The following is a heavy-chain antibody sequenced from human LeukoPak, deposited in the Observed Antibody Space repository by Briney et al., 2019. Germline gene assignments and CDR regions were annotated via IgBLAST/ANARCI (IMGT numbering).Heavy chain of an antibody. Sequence: ASVKVSCKASGYTFTSYGISWVRQAPGQGLEWMGWISAYNGNTNYAQKLQGRVTMTTDTSTSTAYKELRSLRSDDTAVCYCAREKPYSSGWVTEPWGQGTLVAVSS. J-gene: IGHJ5*02. CDR3: AREKPYSSGWVTEP. CDR2: ISAYNGNT. V-gene: IGHV1-18*01. CDR1: GYTFTSYG. D-gene: IGHD6-19*01.